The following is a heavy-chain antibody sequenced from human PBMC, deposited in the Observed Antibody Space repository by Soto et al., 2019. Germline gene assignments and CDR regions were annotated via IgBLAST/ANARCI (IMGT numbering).Heavy chain of an antibody. CDR3: ARGVKDYVWGSPLDAFDI. CDR2: IYHSGST. Sequence: QLQLQESGSGLVKPSQTLSLTCAVSGGSISSGGYSWSWIRQPPGKGLEWIGYIYHSGSTYYNPSLKSRVTISVDRSKNQFSLKLSSVTAADTAVYYCARGVKDYVWGSPLDAFDIWGQGTMVTVSS. CDR1: GGSISSGGYS. V-gene: IGHV4-30-2*01. J-gene: IGHJ3*02. D-gene: IGHD3-16*01.